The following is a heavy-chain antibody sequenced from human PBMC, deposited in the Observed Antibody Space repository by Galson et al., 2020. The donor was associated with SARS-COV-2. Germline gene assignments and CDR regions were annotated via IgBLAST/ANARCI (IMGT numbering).Heavy chain of an antibody. J-gene: IGHJ4*01. CDR2: IKQDGSEK. CDR3: ARDDNWNQKRLGIQCH. Sequence: GGSLRLSCAASGFTFSSYWMSWVRQAPGKGLEWVANIKQDGSEKYSVDSVKGRFTISRDNAENSLYLQMNSLRVEDTGVYYLARDDNWNQKRLGIQCHWGQGTPVNVSS. CDR1: GFTFSSYW. D-gene: IGHD1-20*01. V-gene: IGHV3-7*01.